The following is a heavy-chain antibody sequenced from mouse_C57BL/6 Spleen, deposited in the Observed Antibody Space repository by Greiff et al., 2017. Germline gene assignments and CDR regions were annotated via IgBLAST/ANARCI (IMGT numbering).Heavy chain of an antibody. V-gene: IGHV1-80*01. CDR1: GYAFSSYW. J-gene: IGHJ1*03. CDR2: IYPGDGDT. Sequence: VQLQQSGAGLVKPGASVMISCNASGYAFSSYWLNWVKQRPGKGLEWIGQIYPGDGDTNYNGKFKGKATLTADKSSSTAYMQLSSLTSEDSAVYFCARYGPTTVVAHWDFDVWGTGTTVTVSS. D-gene: IGHD1-1*01. CDR3: ARYGPTTVVAHWDFDV.